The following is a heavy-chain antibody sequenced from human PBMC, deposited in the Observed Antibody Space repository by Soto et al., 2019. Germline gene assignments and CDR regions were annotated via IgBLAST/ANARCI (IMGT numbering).Heavy chain of an antibody. J-gene: IGHJ4*02. CDR3: ARVESGSYDY. V-gene: IGHV3-7*01. CDR1: GFTFSNYY. D-gene: IGHD1-26*01. Sequence: GGSLRLSCAASGFTFSNYYMTWVRQAPGKGLEWVANMNQDGSDKRYVDSVRGRFTISRDNATNSLYLQMNSLRVEDTAVYYCARVESGSYDYWGQGALVTVSS. CDR2: MNQDGSDK.